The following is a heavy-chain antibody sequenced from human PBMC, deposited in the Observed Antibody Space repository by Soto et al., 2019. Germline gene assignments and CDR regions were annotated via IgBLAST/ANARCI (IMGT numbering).Heavy chain of an antibody. V-gene: IGHV1-18*01. D-gene: IGHD3-3*01. J-gene: IGHJ6*02. Sequence: QVQLVQSGAEVKKPGASVKVSCKASGYTFTSYGISWVRQAPGQGLEWMGWISAYNGNTNYAQKLQGRVTMTTDTSTSTAYMALRSLRSDDTAVYYCARDPRGTIFGVVIPTYYYGMDVWGQGTTVTVSS. CDR1: GYTFTSYG. CDR3: ARDPRGTIFGVVIPTYYYGMDV. CDR2: ISAYNGNT.